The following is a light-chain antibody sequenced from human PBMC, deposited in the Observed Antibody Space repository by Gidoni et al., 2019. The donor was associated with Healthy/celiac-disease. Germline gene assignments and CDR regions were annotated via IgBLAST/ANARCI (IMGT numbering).Light chain of an antibody. Sequence: DTAMTQAPDSLAVSLGERATINCKSSQSVLYSSNNKNYLAWYQQKPGQPPKLLIYWASTRESGVPDRFSGSGSGTDFTLTISSLQAEDVAVYYCQQYYSTPRWTFGQGTKVEIK. CDR2: WAS. J-gene: IGKJ1*01. CDR3: QQYYSTPRWT. V-gene: IGKV4-1*01. CDR1: QSVLYSSNNKNY.